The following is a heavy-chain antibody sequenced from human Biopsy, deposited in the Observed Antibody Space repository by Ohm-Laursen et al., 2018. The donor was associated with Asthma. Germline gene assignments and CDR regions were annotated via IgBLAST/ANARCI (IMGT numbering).Heavy chain of an antibody. CDR3: ARERAGVLGSYNGMDV. CDR2: VTYDGISQ. V-gene: IGHV3-30*03. D-gene: IGHD2-8*01. J-gene: IGHJ6*02. Sequence: SLRLSCTASGFTFSNYGMHWVRQVAGKGLDWVAVVTYDGISQYYAESVKGRFTISRDNSRNTLNLQMNSVRPDNTAVYFCARERAGVLGSYNGMDVWGPGTTVSVSS. CDR1: GFTFSNYG.